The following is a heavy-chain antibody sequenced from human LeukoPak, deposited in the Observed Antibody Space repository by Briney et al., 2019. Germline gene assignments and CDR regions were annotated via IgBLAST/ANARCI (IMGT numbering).Heavy chain of an antibody. D-gene: IGHD6-19*01. CDR3: AREKPYSSGWYSWFDP. J-gene: IGHJ5*02. V-gene: IGHV4-61*01. CDR1: GGSVSSGSYY. CDR2: IYYSGST. Sequence: SETLSLTCTVSGGSVSSGSYYWSWIRQPPGKGLEWIGYIYYSGSTNYNPSLKSRVTISVDTSKNQFSLKLSSVTAADTAVYYCAREKPYSSGWYSWFDPWGQGTLGTVSS.